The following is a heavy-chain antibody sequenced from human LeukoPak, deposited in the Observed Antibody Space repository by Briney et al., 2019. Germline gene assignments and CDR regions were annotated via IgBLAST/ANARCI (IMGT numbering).Heavy chain of an antibody. V-gene: IGHV3-21*01. D-gene: IGHD3-3*01. Sequence: GGALRLSCAASGFTFSSYSMNWVRQAPGKGLEWVSSISSSSSNIYYADSVRGRFTISRDNAKNTLYLQMQRLRAEETAVYYCAREAAEGGYDFWSGYYPRTGHPPNWFDTWGQGTLVTVSS. CDR3: AREAAEGGYDFWSGYYPRTGHPPNWFDT. CDR2: ISSSSSNI. CDR1: GFTFSSYS. J-gene: IGHJ5*02.